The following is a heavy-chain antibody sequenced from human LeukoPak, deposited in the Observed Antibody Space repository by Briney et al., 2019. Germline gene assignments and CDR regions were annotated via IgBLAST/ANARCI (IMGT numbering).Heavy chain of an antibody. CDR3: AKDPGGAVAAPY. D-gene: IGHD6-19*01. Sequence: GGSLRLSCAASGFTFANYAMNWVRQAPGKGLEWVSGISTSGGTTYYADSVKGRFTISRDNSKNTLYLQMNSLRAEDTAVYYCAKDPGGAVAAPYWGQGTLVTVSS. J-gene: IGHJ4*02. V-gene: IGHV3-23*01. CDR1: GFTFANYA. CDR2: ISTSGGTT.